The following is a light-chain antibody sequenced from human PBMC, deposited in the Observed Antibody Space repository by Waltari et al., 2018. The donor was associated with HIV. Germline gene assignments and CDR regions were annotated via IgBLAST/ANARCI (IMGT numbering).Light chain of an antibody. J-gene: IGKJ5*01. Sequence: AIRMTQSPSSFSASTGDRVTITCRAIQGISSYLAWYQQKPGKAPKRLIYAASTLQSGVPSRFSGSGSGTDFTLTSSCLQSEDFATYYCQQYYSYPITFGQGTRLEIK. CDR3: QQYYSYPIT. CDR1: QGISSY. CDR2: AAS. V-gene: IGKV1-8*01.